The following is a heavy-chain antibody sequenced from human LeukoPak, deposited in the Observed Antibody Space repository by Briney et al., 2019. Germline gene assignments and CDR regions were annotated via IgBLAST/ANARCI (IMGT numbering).Heavy chain of an antibody. V-gene: IGHV3-23*01. D-gene: IGHD3-10*01. CDR2: ISGSGGST. Sequence: GGSLRLSCAASGFTFSGYAMSWVRQASGKGLEWVSAISGSGGSTYYADSVKGRFTISRDNSKNTLYLQMNSLRAEDTAVYYCAKDLGGSGSYYNIGAFDIWGQGTMVTVSS. CDR1: GFTFSGYA. CDR3: AKDLGGSGSYYNIGAFDI. J-gene: IGHJ3*02.